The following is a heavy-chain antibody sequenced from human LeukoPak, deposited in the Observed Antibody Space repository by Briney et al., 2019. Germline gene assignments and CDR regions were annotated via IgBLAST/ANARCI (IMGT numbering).Heavy chain of an antibody. CDR3: ARDQGDRVYYYLVY. D-gene: IGHD6-13*01. CDR1: GFTFSSYW. J-gene: IGHJ4*02. CDR2: IKHNGSEK. Sequence: GGSLRLSCAASGFTFSSYWMSWVRQAPGKGLEWVANIKHNGSEKYYVDSVKGRFTISKDNAKNSLYLQMNSLRAEDTAVYYWARDQGDRVYYYLVYWGQETLVTVSS. V-gene: IGHV3-7*01.